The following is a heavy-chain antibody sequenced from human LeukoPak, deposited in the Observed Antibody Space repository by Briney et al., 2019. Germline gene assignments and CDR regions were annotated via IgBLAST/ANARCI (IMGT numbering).Heavy chain of an antibody. V-gene: IGHV4-39*07. J-gene: IGHJ6*03. CDR2: IYTSGST. Sequence: SETLSLTCTVSGGSISSSSYYWGWIRQPPGKGLEWIGRIYTSGSTNYNPSLKSRVTMSVDTSKNQFSLRLSSVTAADTAVYYCARTSIAARPSRVYYYYYMDVWGKGTTVTVSS. D-gene: IGHD6-6*01. CDR3: ARTSIAARPSRVYYYYYMDV. CDR1: GGSISSSSYY.